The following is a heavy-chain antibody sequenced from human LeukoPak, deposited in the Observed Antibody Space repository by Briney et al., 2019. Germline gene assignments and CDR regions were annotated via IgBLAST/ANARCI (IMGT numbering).Heavy chain of an antibody. D-gene: IGHD1-26*01. V-gene: IGHV3-21*01. J-gene: IGHJ4*02. CDR2: ISSSSSYT. CDR1: GFTFSSYS. Sequence: GGSLRLSCAASGFTFSSYSMNWVRQAPGKGLEWVSSISSSSSYTYYADSVKGRFTISRDNAKNSLYLQMNSLRAEDTAVYYCARGLVGATEDYWGQGTLVTVSS. CDR3: ARGLVGATEDY.